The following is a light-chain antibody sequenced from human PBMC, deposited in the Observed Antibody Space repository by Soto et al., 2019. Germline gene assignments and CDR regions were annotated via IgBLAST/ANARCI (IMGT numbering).Light chain of an antibody. J-gene: IGKJ1*01. CDR3: QQYNNWPRT. V-gene: IGKV3-15*01. CDR1: QSVNTK. Sequence: EIVMTQSPATLSVSPGERATLSCRASQSVNTKLAWYQQKPGQPPRLLIYGASTRAAGVPARFSGSGSGTEFILTISSLQSEDVAVYYCQQYNNWPRTFGQGTKVDSK. CDR2: GAS.